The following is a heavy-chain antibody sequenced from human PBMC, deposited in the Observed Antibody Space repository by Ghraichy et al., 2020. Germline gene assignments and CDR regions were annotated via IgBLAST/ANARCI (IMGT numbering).Heavy chain of an antibody. CDR3: ARGMNNMDV. D-gene: IGHD1/OR15-1a*01. CDR1: GFTVSSNY. V-gene: IGHV3-66*01. Sequence: GESLNISCAASGFTVSSNYMSWVRQAPGKGLEWVSGIYSGDSTYYADSVKGRFTISRDNSKNTLHLQMNSLRAEDTAVYYYARGMNNMDVWGQGTTVTVSS. CDR2: IYSGDST. J-gene: IGHJ6*02.